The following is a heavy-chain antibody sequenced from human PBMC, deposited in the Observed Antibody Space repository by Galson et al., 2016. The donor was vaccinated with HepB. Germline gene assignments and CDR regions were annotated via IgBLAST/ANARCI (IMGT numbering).Heavy chain of an antibody. CDR3: ARPLIGTRGAFDI. J-gene: IGHJ3*02. V-gene: IGHV4-61*02. CDR2: VYTSGNT. D-gene: IGHD2-2*01. CDR1: RGSILTDNYY. Sequence: TLSLTCTVSRGSILTDNYYWSWLRQPAGKGLEWIGRVYTSGNTNYNPSLKSRISMSVDTSKNQFSLKLYSVTAADTAVYYCARPLIGTRGAFDIWGQGTMVTVSS.